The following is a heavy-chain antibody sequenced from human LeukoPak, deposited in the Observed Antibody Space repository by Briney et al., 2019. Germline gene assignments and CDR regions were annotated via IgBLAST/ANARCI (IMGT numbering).Heavy chain of an antibody. Sequence: GGSLRLSCAASGFTFNNYTMSWVRQAPGKGLEWVSAISGSGASTYYADSVKGRFTISRDNSKNTLYVQMNSLRAEDTAVYYCASAVVRAREIHWGQGTLVTVSS. CDR2: ISGSGAST. CDR1: GFTFNNYT. J-gene: IGHJ4*02. D-gene: IGHD3-10*01. CDR3: ASAVVRAREIH. V-gene: IGHV3-23*01.